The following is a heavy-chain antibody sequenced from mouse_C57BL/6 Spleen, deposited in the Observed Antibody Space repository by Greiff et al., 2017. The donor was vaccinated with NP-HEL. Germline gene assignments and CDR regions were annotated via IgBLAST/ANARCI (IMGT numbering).Heavy chain of an antibody. D-gene: IGHD1-1*01. V-gene: IGHV1-26*01. CDR1: GYTFTDYY. CDR2: INPNNGGT. Sequence: VQLQQSGPELVKPGASVKISCKASGYTFTDYYMNWVKQSHGKSLEWIGDINPNNGGTSYNQKFKGKATLTVDKSSSTAYMELRSLTSEDSAVYYCASGSDYYGSSYHGYFDVWGTGTTVTVSS. CDR3: ASGSDYYGSSYHGYFDV. J-gene: IGHJ1*03.